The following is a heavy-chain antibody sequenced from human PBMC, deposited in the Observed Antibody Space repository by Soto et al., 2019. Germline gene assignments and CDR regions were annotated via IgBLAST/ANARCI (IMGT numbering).Heavy chain of an antibody. V-gene: IGHV4-59*11. J-gene: IGHJ3*02. Sequence: QVQLQESGPGLVKPSEALSLTCTVSGDSISSHYWSWIRQSPGKGLEWIGHIYYSGSTSYNPSLQSRVTISVDRSKNQFSLMLKSVTAADTAVYYCARIGGSGNYPLEASDIWGQGTTVIVSS. CDR1: GDSISSHY. CDR2: IYYSGST. D-gene: IGHD3-3*01. CDR3: ARIGGSGNYPLEASDI.